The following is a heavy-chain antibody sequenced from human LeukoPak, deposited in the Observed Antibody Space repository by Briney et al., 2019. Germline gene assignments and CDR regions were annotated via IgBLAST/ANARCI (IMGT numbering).Heavy chain of an antibody. V-gene: IGHV3-30*18. CDR1: GFTFSSYG. J-gene: IGHJ6*02. D-gene: IGHD3-22*01. CDR2: ISYDGSNK. Sequence: GGSLRLSCAASGFTFSSYGMHWVRQAPGKGLGWVAVISYDGSNKYYADSMKGRFTISRDNSKNTLYLQMNSLRAEDTAVYYCAKDGPYDSSGYTGYYGMDVWGQGTTVTVSS. CDR3: AKDGPYDSSGYTGYYGMDV.